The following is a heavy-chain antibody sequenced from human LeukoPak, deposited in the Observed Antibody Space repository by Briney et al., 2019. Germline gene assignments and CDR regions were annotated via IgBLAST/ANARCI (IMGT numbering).Heavy chain of an antibody. D-gene: IGHD6-19*01. J-gene: IGHJ4*02. CDR3: ARALVAGTHFDY. CDR1: GSTFSSYW. V-gene: IGHV3-21*01. CDR2: ISSSSSYI. Sequence: GGSLRLSCAASGSTFSSYWMHWVRQAPGKGLEWVSSISSSSSYIYYADSVKGRFTISRDNAKNSLYLQMNSLRAEDTAVYYCARALVAGTHFDYWGQGTLVTVSS.